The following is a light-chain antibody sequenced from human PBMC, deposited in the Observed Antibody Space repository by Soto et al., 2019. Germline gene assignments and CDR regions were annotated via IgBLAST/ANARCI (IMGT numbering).Light chain of an antibody. Sequence: EIVLTQSPAILSLSPGERATLSCRASQSVSTYLAWYQQKPGQAPRLLIYGASTRATGIPARFSGSGSGTEFTLTISSLQSEDFAVYYCQQYNNWPPWTFGQGTRLEIK. CDR1: QSVSTY. J-gene: IGKJ5*01. CDR2: GAS. CDR3: QQYNNWPPWT. V-gene: IGKV3-15*01.